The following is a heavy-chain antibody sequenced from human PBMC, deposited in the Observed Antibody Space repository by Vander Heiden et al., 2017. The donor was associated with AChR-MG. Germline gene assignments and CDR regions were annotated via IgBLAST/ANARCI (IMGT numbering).Heavy chain of an antibody. D-gene: IGHD6-19*01. J-gene: IGHJ1*01. CDR1: GFTFSRYD. CDR2: ISGSGNQ. CDR3: AKEARNRGWDDYFSH. V-gene: IGHV3-23*01. Sequence: EVQLLESGGGLVQPGGSLRLSCAASGFTFSRYDMSWVRQAPGKGLEWVSAISGSGNQLYADSGKGRFTISRDNSKNTLYMQMNRMRAEDTAVYYCAKEARNRGWDDYFSHWGLGTLVTVSS.